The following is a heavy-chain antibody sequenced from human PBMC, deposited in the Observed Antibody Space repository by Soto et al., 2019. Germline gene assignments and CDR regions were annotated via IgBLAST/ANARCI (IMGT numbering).Heavy chain of an antibody. J-gene: IGHJ5*02. D-gene: IGHD6-6*01. CDR2: IYYSGRT. V-gene: IGHV4-31*03. CDR3: AREAYSSSFDP. Sequence: QVQLQESGPGLVKPSQTLSLTCTVSGGSISSGGYYWSWIRQHPGKGLEWIGYIYYSGRTHYNPSLNRRVTISVETSKNQFSLKLSSVTAADTAVYYCAREAYSSSFDPWGQGTLVTVSS. CDR1: GGSISSGGYY.